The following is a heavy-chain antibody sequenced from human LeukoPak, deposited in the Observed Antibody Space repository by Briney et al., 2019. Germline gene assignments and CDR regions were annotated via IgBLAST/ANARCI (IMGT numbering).Heavy chain of an antibody. CDR3: GKDMARIYYYGSGEIDY. V-gene: IGHV3-30*18. J-gene: IGHJ4*02. Sequence: GGSLRLSCAASGFTFSSNAMSWVRQAPGKGLEWVAVISYDGSNKAYADSVKGRFTISRDNSNNTLHLQMNSLRAEDTAVYYCGKDMARIYYYGSGEIDYWGQGTLVTVSS. D-gene: IGHD3-10*01. CDR1: GFTFSSNA. CDR2: ISYDGSNK.